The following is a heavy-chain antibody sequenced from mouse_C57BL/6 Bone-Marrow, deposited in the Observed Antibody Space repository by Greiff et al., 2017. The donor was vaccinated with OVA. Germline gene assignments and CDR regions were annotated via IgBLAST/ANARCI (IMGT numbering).Heavy chain of an antibody. Sequence: EVQLQQSGPELVKPGASVKIPCKASGYTFTDYNMDWVKQSHGKSLEWIGDINPNNGGTIYNQKFKGKATLTVDKSSSTAYMELRSLTSEDTAVYYCARLFGYLYYAMDYWGQGTSVTVSS. CDR3: ARLFGYLYYAMDY. V-gene: IGHV1-18*01. J-gene: IGHJ4*01. CDR2: INPNNGGT. D-gene: IGHD2-2*01. CDR1: GYTFTDYN.